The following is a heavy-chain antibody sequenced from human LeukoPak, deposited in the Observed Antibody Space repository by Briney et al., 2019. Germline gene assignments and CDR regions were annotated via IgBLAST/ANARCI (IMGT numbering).Heavy chain of an antibody. CDR1: GGSISSYY. CDR3: ARVVDRVNYGYDALDI. D-gene: IGHD4-17*01. J-gene: IGHJ3*02. V-gene: IGHV4-59*01. CDR2: MYYSGST. Sequence: PSETLSLTCTVSGGSISSYYWSWIRQPPGKGLEWIRYMYYSGSTNYNPSLKSRVTISVDTSKNQFSLKLSSVTAADTAVYYCARVVDRVNYGYDALDIWGQGTTVTVSS.